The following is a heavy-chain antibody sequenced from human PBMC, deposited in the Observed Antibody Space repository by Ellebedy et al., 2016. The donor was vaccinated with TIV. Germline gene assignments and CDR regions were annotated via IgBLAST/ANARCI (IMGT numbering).Heavy chain of an antibody. D-gene: IGHD2-2*01. V-gene: IGHV3-7*03. CDR2: IKQDGSDK. CDR3: ARGSGYCSSTSCSGETD. J-gene: IGHJ4*02. Sequence: PGGSLRLSCVDSGLTFSRYWMSWVRQTPGRGLEWVANIKQDGSDKNYVDSVKGRFTISRDNAKNSLYLQMTSLSADDTAVYYGARGSGYCSSTSCSGETDWGQGTPVTVSS. CDR1: GLTFSRYW.